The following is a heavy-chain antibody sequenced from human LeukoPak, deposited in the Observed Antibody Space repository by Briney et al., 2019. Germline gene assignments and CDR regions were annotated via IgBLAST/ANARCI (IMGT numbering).Heavy chain of an antibody. J-gene: IGHJ4*02. CDR1: LDSTTSNF. V-gene: IGHV4-4*02. Sequence: PSETLSLTCTVSLDSTTSNFWSWVRQPPGKGLEWIGEIHRSGSPNYNPSFQSRVTISIDRSRNQIVLELSSVTAADTAVYYCAREILGGFNPGAYWGQGTLVTVSS. D-gene: IGHD1-14*01. CDR3: AREILGGFNPGAY. CDR2: IHRSGSP.